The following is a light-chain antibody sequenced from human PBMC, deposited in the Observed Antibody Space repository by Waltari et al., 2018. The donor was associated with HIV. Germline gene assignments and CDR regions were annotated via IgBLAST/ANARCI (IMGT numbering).Light chain of an antibody. CDR2: EVN. CDR1: SSDVGRYDY. Sequence: ALTQPPSASGSPGQSVTISCTGTSSDVGRYDYVSWYQQHPGKAPKLLIYEVNKRPSGVPDRFSGSKSGNTASLTVSGLQAEDEAEYSCTSYAGINPVAFGVGTKLTVL. J-gene: IGLJ2*01. V-gene: IGLV2-8*01. CDR3: TSYAGINPVA.